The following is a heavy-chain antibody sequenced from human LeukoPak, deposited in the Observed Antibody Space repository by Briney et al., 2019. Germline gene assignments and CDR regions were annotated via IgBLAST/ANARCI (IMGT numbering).Heavy chain of an antibody. Sequence: GGSLRLSCAASGFTFSSYAMSWVRQAPGKGLEWVSAISGSGGSTYYADSVKGRFTISRDNSKNTLYLQMNSLRAEDTAVYYCAKDLFFTDATGYYDYWGQGTLVTVSS. CDR2: ISGSGGST. D-gene: IGHD3-9*01. CDR1: GFTFSSYA. CDR3: AKDLFFTDATGYYDY. V-gene: IGHV3-23*01. J-gene: IGHJ4*02.